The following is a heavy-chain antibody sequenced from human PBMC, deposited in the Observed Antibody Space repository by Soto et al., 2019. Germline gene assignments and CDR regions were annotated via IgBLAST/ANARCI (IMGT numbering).Heavy chain of an antibody. CDR3: ARDVRGGSYYGFDY. V-gene: IGHV3-21*01. D-gene: IGHD1-26*01. Sequence: GGSLRLSCAASGFTFSSYNMNWVRQAPGKGLEWVSSISSSSSYIYYADSVKGRFTISRDNAKNSLYLQMNSLRAEDTAVYYCARDVRGGSYYGFDYWGQGTLVTVSS. J-gene: IGHJ4*02. CDR2: ISSSSSYI. CDR1: GFTFSSYN.